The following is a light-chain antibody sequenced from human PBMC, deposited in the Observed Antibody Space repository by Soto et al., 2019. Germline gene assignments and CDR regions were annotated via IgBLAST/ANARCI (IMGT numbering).Light chain of an antibody. Sequence: EILLAQSPGSLSFSPGERATLSCRARHTITSSYLAWYHQKPGQAPRLLMYGISRRATGIPDRFSGSGSGTDFTLTITRLKPEDIAVYYCQQYGTSSPRTFGRGTKLDIK. CDR1: HTITSSY. J-gene: IGKJ1*01. CDR3: QQYGTSSPRT. CDR2: GIS. V-gene: IGKV3-20*01.